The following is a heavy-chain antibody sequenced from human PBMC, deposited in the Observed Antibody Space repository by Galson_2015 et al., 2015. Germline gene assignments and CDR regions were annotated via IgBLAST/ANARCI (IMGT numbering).Heavy chain of an antibody. Sequence: SLRLSCAASEFTFSSYYMSWVRQAPGKGLEWVSSISSTTTYIYYADSVKGRFTISRDNAKNSLYLQMNSLGVEDTAVYYCARQILDYDFWGGYYPTNFDYWGQGTLVTVSS. J-gene: IGHJ4*02. CDR3: ARQILDYDFWGGYYPTNFDY. V-gene: IGHV3-21*01. CDR1: EFTFSSYY. CDR2: ISSTTTYI. D-gene: IGHD3-3*01.